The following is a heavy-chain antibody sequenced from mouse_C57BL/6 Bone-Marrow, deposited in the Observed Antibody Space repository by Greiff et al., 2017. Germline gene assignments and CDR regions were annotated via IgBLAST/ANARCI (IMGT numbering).Heavy chain of an antibody. D-gene: IGHD1-1*01. CDR3: ARNYGSRRAMDY. Sequence: VQLQQSGAELVRPGTSVKVSCKASGYAFTNYLIEWVKQRPGQGLEWIGVINPGSGGTNYNEKFKGKATLTADKSSSTAYMQLSSLTSEDSAVXFCARNYGSRRAMDYWGQGTSVTVSS. CDR2: INPGSGGT. V-gene: IGHV1-54*01. J-gene: IGHJ4*01. CDR1: GYAFTNYL.